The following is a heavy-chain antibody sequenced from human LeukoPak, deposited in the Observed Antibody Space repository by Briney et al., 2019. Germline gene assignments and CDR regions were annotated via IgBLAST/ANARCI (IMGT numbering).Heavy chain of an antibody. Sequence: GGSLRLSCVGSGFTFSSSWIHWVRQHPGKGLVWVSRMSGDGRTIDYADSVKGRFTISRDNAKNTLYLQMNSLTVEDTAVYFCAKAGIFRFDNWGQGTLVTVSS. CDR3: AKAGIFRFDN. D-gene: IGHD3-10*01. V-gene: IGHV3-74*01. CDR2: MSGDGRTI. J-gene: IGHJ4*02. CDR1: GFTFSSSW.